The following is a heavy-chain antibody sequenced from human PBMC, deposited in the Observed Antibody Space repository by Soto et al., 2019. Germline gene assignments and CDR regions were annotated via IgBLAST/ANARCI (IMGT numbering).Heavy chain of an antibody. CDR3: AKQRTTVVTHAYSDH. Sequence: SETLSLTCIVSGESISSSYYYWGWIRQPPGKGLEWIGSIYYSGGTYYNPSFKSRVTISIDTSKNQFSLKLSSVTATDTAVYYCAKQRTTVVTHAYSDHWGQGALVTVSS. CDR2: IYYSGGT. CDR1: GESISSSYYY. V-gene: IGHV4-39*01. D-gene: IGHD2-21*02. J-gene: IGHJ4*02.